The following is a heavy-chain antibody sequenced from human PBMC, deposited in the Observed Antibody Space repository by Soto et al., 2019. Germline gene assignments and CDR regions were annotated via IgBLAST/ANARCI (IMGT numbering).Heavy chain of an antibody. Sequence: QLQLQESGPGLVKPSETLSLACTVSGGSISSSSYYWGWIRQPPGKGLEWIGSIYYSGNTYYNPSLKSRVTIPVDTSKNQFSLKLSSVTAADTAVYYCAVSVVLAATPHYKWFDPWGQGTLVTVSS. CDR3: AVSVVLAATPHYKWFDP. V-gene: IGHV4-39*01. CDR1: GGSISSSSYY. CDR2: IYYSGNT. D-gene: IGHD2-15*01. J-gene: IGHJ5*02.